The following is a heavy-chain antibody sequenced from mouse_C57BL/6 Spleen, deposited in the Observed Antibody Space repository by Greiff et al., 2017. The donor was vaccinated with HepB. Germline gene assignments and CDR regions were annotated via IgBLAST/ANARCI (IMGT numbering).Heavy chain of an antibody. CDR2: INPNNGGT. Sequence: EVKLQESGPELVKPGASVKIPCKASGYTFTDYNMDWVKQSHGKSLEWIGDINPNNGGTIYNQKFKGKATLTVDKSSSTACMELRSLTSEETAVYYCARRAIYYYGSSLYYFDYWGQGTTLTVSS. V-gene: IGHV1-18*01. CDR3: ARRAIYYYGSSLYYFDY. CDR1: GYTFTDYN. D-gene: IGHD1-1*01. J-gene: IGHJ2*01.